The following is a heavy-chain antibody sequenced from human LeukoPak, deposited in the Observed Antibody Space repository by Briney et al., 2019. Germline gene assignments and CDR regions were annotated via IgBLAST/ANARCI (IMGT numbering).Heavy chain of an antibody. D-gene: IGHD6-13*01. CDR2: IIPIFGTA. CDR3: ARGYGRESSSSWHDAFDI. J-gene: IGHJ3*02. V-gene: IGHV1-69*13. Sequence: ASVKVSCKASGDTFSSYAISWVRQAPGQGLEWMGGIIPIFGTANYAQKFQGRVTITADESTSTAYMELTSLRSEDTAVYYCARGYGRESSSSWHDAFDIWGQGTMVTVSS. CDR1: GDTFSSYA.